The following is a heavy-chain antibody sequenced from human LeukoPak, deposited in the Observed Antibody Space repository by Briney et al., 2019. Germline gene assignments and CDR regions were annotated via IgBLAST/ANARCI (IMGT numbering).Heavy chain of an antibody. J-gene: IGHJ6*02. CDR1: GFTFSSYA. CDR3: ARRKYDFWSGYFRPYYYYGMDV. V-gene: IGHV3-30-3*01. CDR2: ISYDGSNK. Sequence: GGSLRLSCAASGFTFSSYAMHWVRQAPGKGLEWVAVISYDGSNKYYAGSVKGRFTISRDNSKNTLYLQMNSLRAEDTAVYYCARRKYDFWSGYFRPYYYYGMDVWGQGTTVTVSS. D-gene: IGHD3-3*01.